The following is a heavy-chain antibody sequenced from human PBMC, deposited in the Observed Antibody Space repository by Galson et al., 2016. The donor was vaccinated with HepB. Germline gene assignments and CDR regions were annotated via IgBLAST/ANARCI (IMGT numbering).Heavy chain of an antibody. CDR1: GYTFTSYG. CDR2: ISAYNGNT. J-gene: IGHJ3*02. CDR3: ARDDGYETDQRYFDI. D-gene: IGHD6-13*01. V-gene: IGHV1-18*01. Sequence: SVKVSCKASGYTFTSYGISWVRQAPGQGLEWMGWISAYNGNTNYAQTLQGRVTMTTDTSTSTGHMELRSLRYDDTAVYYCARDDGYETDQRYFDIWGQGTMVTVSS.